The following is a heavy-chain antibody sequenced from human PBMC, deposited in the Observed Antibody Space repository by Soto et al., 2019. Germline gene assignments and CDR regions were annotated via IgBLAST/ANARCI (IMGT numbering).Heavy chain of an antibody. D-gene: IGHD3-3*01. CDR1: GFTFSSYG. J-gene: IGHJ6*02. Sequence: GGSLRLSCAASGFTFSSYGMHWVRQAPGKGLEWVAVIWYDGSNKWYADSVKGRFTISRDNSKNTLYLQMNSLRAEDTAVYSCARDRGYFFYDSPRFHYRMYFWGQGSTVPVSS. CDR3: ARDRGYFFYDSPRFHYRMYF. CDR2: IWYDGSNK. V-gene: IGHV3-33*01.